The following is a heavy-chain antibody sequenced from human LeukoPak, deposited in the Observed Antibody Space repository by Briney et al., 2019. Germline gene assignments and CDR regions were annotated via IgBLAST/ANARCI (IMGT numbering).Heavy chain of an antibody. CDR2: INTDGSST. D-gene: IGHD1-26*01. V-gene: IGHV3-74*01. J-gene: IGHJ4*02. CDR3: ARVANLGAGSFDH. CDR1: GFTFSSYY. Sequence: PGESLRLSCAASGFTFSSYYIHWVRQAPGKGLVWVSRINTDGSSTAYADSVKGRFTISRDNAKNSLYLQMNSLRAEDTAVYYCARVANLGAGSFDHWGQGTLVTVSS.